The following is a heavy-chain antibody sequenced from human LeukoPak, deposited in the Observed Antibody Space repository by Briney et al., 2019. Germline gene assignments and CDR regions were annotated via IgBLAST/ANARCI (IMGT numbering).Heavy chain of an antibody. Sequence: SETLSLTCTVSGGSISSGGYYWSWIRQHPGKGLEWIVYIYYSGSTYYNPSLKSRVTISVDTSKNQFSLKLSSVTAADTAVYYCARHHKGAYSSSLDWFDPWGQGTLVTVSS. D-gene: IGHD6-13*01. J-gene: IGHJ5*02. CDR2: IYYSGST. CDR1: GGSISSGGYY. CDR3: ARHHKGAYSSSLDWFDP. V-gene: IGHV4-31*03.